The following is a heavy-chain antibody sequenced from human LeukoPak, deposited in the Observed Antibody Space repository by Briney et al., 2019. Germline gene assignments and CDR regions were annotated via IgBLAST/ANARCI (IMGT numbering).Heavy chain of an antibody. D-gene: IGHD1-26*01. CDR1: GGSISSYY. CDR2: INTSGST. J-gene: IGHJ3*02. Sequence: SETLSPTCTVSGGSISSYYWSWIRQPAGKGLEWIGRINTSGSTNYNPSPKSRVTMSVDTSKNQFSLRLSSVTAADTAVYYCARKFSESYVQHAFDIWGQGTMVTVSS. CDR3: ARKFSESYVQHAFDI. V-gene: IGHV4-4*07.